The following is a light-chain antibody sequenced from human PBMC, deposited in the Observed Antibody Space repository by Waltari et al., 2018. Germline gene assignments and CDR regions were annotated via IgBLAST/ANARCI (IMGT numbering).Light chain of an antibody. V-gene: IGKV3-20*01. J-gene: IGKJ1*01. Sequence: EIMLTQSPGTLSLSPGERATLSCRASQSISTYLAWYQHKPGQPPRLLIYDASSRATGIPDRFSGSGSGTDFSLTISRLEPEDFAVYYCQKYGSLPATFGQGTKVEIK. CDR3: QKYGSLPAT. CDR1: QSISTY. CDR2: DAS.